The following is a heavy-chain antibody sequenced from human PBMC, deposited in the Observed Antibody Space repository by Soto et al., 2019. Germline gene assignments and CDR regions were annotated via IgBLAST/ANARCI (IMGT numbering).Heavy chain of an antibody. V-gene: IGHV3-23*01. CDR2: ISGSGGST. D-gene: IGHD4-17*01. CDR1: GFTFSSYA. CDR3: AKGGHGDYSPKALYYYYYMDV. Sequence: GGSLRLSCAASGFTFSSYAMSWVRQAPGKGLEWVSAISGSGGSTYYADSVKGRFTISRDNSKNTLYLQMNSLRAEDTAVYYCAKGGHGDYSPKALYYYYYMDVWGKGTTVTVSS. J-gene: IGHJ6*03.